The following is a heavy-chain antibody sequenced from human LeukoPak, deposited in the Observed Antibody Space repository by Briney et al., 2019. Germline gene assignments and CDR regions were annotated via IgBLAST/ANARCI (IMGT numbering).Heavy chain of an antibody. CDR2: ISSSGSTI. J-gene: IGHJ6*04. D-gene: IGHD2-15*01. V-gene: IGHV3-48*03. CDR3: ARDRRYCSGGSCYNYYYGMDV. CDR1: GFTFSSYE. Sequence: PGGSLRLSCAASGFTFSSYEVNWVRQAPGKGLEWVSYISSSGSTIYYADSVKGRFTISRDNAKNSLYLQMNSLRAEDTAVYYCARDRRYCSGGSCYNYYYGMDVWGKGTTVTVSS.